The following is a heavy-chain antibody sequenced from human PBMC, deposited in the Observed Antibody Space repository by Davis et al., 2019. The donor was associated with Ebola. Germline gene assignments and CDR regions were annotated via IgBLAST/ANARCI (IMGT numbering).Heavy chain of an antibody. V-gene: IGHV3-74*01. D-gene: IGHD2-2*01. CDR2: ISNNGRTT. CDR3: AADQRPSSSTELDP. CDR1: EFSISSYW. J-gene: IGHJ5*02. Sequence: PGGSLRLSCLASEFSISSYWMYWVRQVPGQGLEWVSRISNNGRTTEYADSVKGRFTISRDDAKNTIYLRLNSLRVEDTALYYCAADQRPSSSTELDPWGQGTLVAVSS.